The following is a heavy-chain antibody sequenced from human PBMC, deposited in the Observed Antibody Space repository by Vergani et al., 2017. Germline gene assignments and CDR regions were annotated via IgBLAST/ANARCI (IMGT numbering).Heavy chain of an antibody. J-gene: IGHJ6*02. CDR1: GGSISSGSYY. CDR2: FYTGGGT. V-gene: IGHV4-61*02. D-gene: IGHD6-13*01. CDR3: ARDPLYSTTWPYLLLDMDV. Sequence: QVQLQESGPGLVRPSQTLSLTCTVSGGSISSGSYYWSWFRQPAGKGLEWIGRFYTGGGTSYNPSLKSRVTISVDTSKNQFSLQLSSVTAADTAVYYCARDPLYSTTWPYLLLDMDVWGQGTTVTVSS.